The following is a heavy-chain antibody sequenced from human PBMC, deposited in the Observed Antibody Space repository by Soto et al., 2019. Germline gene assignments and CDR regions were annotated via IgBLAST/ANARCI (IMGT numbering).Heavy chain of an antibody. J-gene: IGHJ1*01. V-gene: IGHV3-30*19. D-gene: IGHD3-16*01. CDR2: TSYDGRDK. Sequence: ESGGGVVQPGTSLRVSCVGSGFTFRSYVIHWVRQAPGKGLEGVALTSYDGRDKYYADSVRGRFTISRDNSRNTVDLQMDSLKLEDTALYYCARWGTTGGLDVWGQGTLVSVSS. CDR3: ARWGTTGGLDV. CDR1: GFTFRSYV.